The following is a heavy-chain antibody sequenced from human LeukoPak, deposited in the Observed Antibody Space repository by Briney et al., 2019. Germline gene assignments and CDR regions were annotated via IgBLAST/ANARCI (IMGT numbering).Heavy chain of an antibody. CDR3: AKDNYYDSSGIRGAFDI. CDR2: ISGSGGST. D-gene: IGHD3-22*01. J-gene: IGHJ3*02. V-gene: IGHV3-23*01. Sequence: GGSLRLSCAASGFTFSSYAMSWVRQAPGKGLEWVSAISGSGGSTYYADSVKGRFTISRDNSKNTLYLQMNSLRAEDTAVYYCAKDNYYDSSGIRGAFDIWGQGTMVTVSS. CDR1: GFTFSSYA.